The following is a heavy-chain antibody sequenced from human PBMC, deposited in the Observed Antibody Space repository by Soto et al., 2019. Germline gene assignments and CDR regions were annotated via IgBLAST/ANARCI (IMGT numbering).Heavy chain of an antibody. D-gene: IGHD3-16*01. Sequence: GESLKISCKGSGYSFTSYWIGWVRQMPGKGLEWMGIIYPGDSDTRYSPSFRGQVTISADKSISTAYLQWSSLKASDTAMYYCARQTFSMLYYYGMDVWGQGTTVTVSS. V-gene: IGHV5-51*01. CDR2: IYPGDSDT. J-gene: IGHJ6*02. CDR1: GYSFTSYW. CDR3: ARQTFSMLYYYGMDV.